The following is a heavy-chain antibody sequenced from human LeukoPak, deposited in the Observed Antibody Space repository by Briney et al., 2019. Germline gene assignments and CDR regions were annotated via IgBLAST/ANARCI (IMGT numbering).Heavy chain of an antibody. Sequence: GASVKVSCKASGYTFTGQFIHWVRQAPGQGLEWMGWINPNSGGTNYAQKFQGRVTMTRDTSISTAYMELSRLRSDDTAVYYCARGTRITIFGVVTPAGYNWFDPWGQGTLVTVSS. V-gene: IGHV1-2*02. CDR3: ARGTRITIFGVVTPAGYNWFDP. J-gene: IGHJ5*02. CDR1: GYTFTGQF. D-gene: IGHD3-3*01. CDR2: INPNSGGT.